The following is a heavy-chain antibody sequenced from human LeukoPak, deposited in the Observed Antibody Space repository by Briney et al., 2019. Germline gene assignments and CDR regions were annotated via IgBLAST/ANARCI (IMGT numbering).Heavy chain of an antibody. Sequence: SVKVSCKASGGTFGSYTISWVRQAPGQGLEWMGRIIPILGIANYAQKFQGRVTITADKSTSTAYMELSSLRSEDTAVYYCARGYDFWSGRPNWFDPWGQGTLVTVSS. J-gene: IGHJ5*02. CDR3: ARGYDFWSGRPNWFDP. CDR1: GGTFGSYT. V-gene: IGHV1-69*02. CDR2: IIPILGIA. D-gene: IGHD3-3*01.